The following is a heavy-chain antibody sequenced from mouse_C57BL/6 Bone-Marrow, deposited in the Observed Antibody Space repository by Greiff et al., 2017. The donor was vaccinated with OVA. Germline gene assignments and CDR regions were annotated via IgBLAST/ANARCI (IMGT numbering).Heavy chain of an antibody. CDR1: GYTFTDYY. J-gene: IGHJ3*01. CDR3: ARDRTTVVGDWFAY. Sequence: QVHVKQSGAELVRPGASVKLSCKASGYTFTDYYINWVKQRPGQGLEWIARIYPGSGNTYYNEKFKGKATLTAEKSSSTAYMQLSSLTSEDSAVYFCARDRTTVVGDWFAYWGQGTLVTVSA. V-gene: IGHV1-76*01. D-gene: IGHD1-1*01. CDR2: IYPGSGNT.